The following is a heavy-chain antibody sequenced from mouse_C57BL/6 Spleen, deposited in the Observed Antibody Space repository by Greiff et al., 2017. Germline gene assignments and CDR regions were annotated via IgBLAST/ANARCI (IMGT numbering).Heavy chain of an antibody. CDR2: INPNNGGT. CDR1: GYTFTDYN. Sequence: VQLQQSGPELVKPGASVKIPCKASGYTFTDYNMDWVKQSHGKSLEWIGDINPNNGGTIYNQKFKGKATLTVDKSYSTAYMELRSLTSEDTAVYYCARWNYSWFAYWGQGTLVTVSA. D-gene: IGHD2-1*01. J-gene: IGHJ3*01. V-gene: IGHV1-18*01. CDR3: ARWNYSWFAY.